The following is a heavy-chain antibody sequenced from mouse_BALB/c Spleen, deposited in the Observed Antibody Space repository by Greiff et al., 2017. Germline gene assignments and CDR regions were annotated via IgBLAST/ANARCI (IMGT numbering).Heavy chain of an antibody. J-gene: IGHJ1*01. V-gene: IGHV5-17*02. CDR2: ISSGSSTI. CDR1: GFTFSSFG. CDR3: ARDSYFDV. Sequence: EVKVVESGGGLVQPGGSRKLSCAASGFTFSSFGMHWVRQAPEKGLEWVAYISSGSSTIYYADTVKGRFTISRDNPKNTLFLQMTSLRSEDTAMYYCARDSYFDVWGAGTTVTVSS.